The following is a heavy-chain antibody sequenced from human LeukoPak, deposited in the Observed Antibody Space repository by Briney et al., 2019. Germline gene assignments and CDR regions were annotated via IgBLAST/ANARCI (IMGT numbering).Heavy chain of an antibody. CDR1: GFNFNNFA. Sequence: GGSLRLSCEASGFNFNNFAFHWVRQTPGRGLECVAVIAYDGSNEYYADSVKDRFTFSRDNSKNTVYLQMNNVRPEDTAVYFCARDRDYWGYGGMDVWGRGTTVIVSS. V-gene: IGHV3-30*03. CDR2: IAYDGSNE. J-gene: IGHJ6*02. CDR3: ARDRDYWGYGGMDV. D-gene: IGHD5-12*01.